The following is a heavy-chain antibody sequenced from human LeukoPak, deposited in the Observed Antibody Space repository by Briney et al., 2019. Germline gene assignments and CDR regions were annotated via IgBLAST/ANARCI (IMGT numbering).Heavy chain of an antibody. CDR3: ARDRGYSSFDY. D-gene: IGHD4-23*01. CDR2: IKEDGSEI. V-gene: IGHV3-7*01. Sequence: GGSLRLSCEASAFTFSSYWMSWVRQAPGKGLEWVANIKEDGSEINYVDSVKGRFTISRDNAKNSLFLQMNGLRVGDTAVYYCARDRGYSSFDYWGQGTLVTVSS. CDR1: AFTFSSYW. J-gene: IGHJ4*02.